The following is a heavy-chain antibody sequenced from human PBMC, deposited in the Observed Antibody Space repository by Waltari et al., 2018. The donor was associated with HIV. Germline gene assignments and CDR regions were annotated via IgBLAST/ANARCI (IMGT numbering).Heavy chain of an antibody. D-gene: IGHD5-18*01. CDR3: ARWARYSYGDYYYYGMDV. J-gene: IGHJ6*02. Sequence: QVQLQQSGPGLVKPSQTLSLTCAISGDSVPSNSAAWNWIRQSPSRGLEWLGRTYYRSKWYNDYAVSVKSRITINPDTSKNQFSLQLNSVTPEDTAVYYCARWARYSYGDYYYYGMDVWGQGTTVTVSS. V-gene: IGHV6-1*01. CDR2: TYYRSKWYN. CDR1: GDSVPSNSAA.